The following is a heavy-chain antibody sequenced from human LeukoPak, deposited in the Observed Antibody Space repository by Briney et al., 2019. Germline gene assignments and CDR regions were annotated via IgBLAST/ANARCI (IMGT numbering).Heavy chain of an antibody. CDR3: ATSPADYGDYDFPL. J-gene: IGHJ4*02. D-gene: IGHD4-17*01. CDR1: GFTFSSYG. Sequence: PGGSLRLSCAASGFTFSSYGMQWIRQAPGKGLEWVAVIWYDGSNKYYADSVKGRFTISRDNSKNTLYLQMNSLRAEDTAVHYCATSPADYGDYDFPLWGQGTLVTVSS. CDR2: IWYDGSNK. V-gene: IGHV3-33*01.